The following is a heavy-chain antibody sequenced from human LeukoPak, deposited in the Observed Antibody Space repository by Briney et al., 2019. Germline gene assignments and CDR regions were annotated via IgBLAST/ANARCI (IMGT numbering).Heavy chain of an antibody. V-gene: IGHV3-21*01. CDR1: GFTFDDYA. J-gene: IGHJ4*02. CDR2: ISSSSSYI. D-gene: IGHD6-19*01. CDR3: ARDALAVAGTGGLSY. Sequence: GGSLRLSCAASGFTFDDYAMHWVRQAPGKGLEWVSSISSSSSYIYYADSVKGRFTISRDNAKNSLYLQMNSLRAEDTAVYYCARDALAVAGTGGLSYWGQGTLVTVSS.